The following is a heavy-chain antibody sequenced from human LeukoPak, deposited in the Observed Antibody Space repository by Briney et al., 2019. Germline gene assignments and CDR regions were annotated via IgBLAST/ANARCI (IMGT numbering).Heavy chain of an antibody. J-gene: IGHJ4*02. CDR1: GFTFSSYA. V-gene: IGHV3-30-3*01. CDR3: ARDSGSGSPTGENLDY. D-gene: IGHD3-10*01. CDR2: ISYDGSNK. Sequence: GGSLRLSCAASGFTFSSYAMHWVRQAPGKGLEWVAVISYDGSNKYYADSVKGRFTISRDNSKNTLYLQMNSLRAEDMAVYYCARDSGSGSPTGENLDYWGQGTLVTVSP.